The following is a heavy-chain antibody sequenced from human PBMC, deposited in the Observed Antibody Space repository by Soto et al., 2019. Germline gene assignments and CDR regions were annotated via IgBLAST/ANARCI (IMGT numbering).Heavy chain of an antibody. J-gene: IGHJ4*02. V-gene: IGHV1-69*05. CDR2: IIPIFGTT. CDR1: GGTFSSYG. Sequence: GASVKVSCKASGGTFSSYGISWVRQAPGQGLEWVGGIIPIFGTTKNAQKLQGRVTMTTDTSTSTAYMELRSLRSDDTAVYYCARVPLNLRYFDSWGQGTLVTVSS. D-gene: IGHD3-9*01. CDR3: ARVPLNLRYFDS.